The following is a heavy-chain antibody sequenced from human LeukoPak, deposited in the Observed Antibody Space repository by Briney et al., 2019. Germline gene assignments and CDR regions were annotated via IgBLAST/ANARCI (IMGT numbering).Heavy chain of an antibody. V-gene: IGHV3-9*01. J-gene: IGHJ6*02. D-gene: IGHD3-22*01. CDR2: ISWNSGSI. CDR1: GLTFDDYA. CDR3: AKSYDSSGYYYYGMDV. Sequence: GGSLRLSCAASGLTFDDYAMHWVRQAPGKGLEWVSGISWNSGSIGYADSVKGRFTISRDNAKNSLYLQMNSLRAEDTALYYCAKSYDSSGYYYYGMDVWGQGTTVTVSS.